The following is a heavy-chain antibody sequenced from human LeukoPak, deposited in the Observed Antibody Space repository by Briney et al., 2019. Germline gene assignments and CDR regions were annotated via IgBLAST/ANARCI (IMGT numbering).Heavy chain of an antibody. J-gene: IGHJ1*01. CDR3: ARDVDTAISFQH. D-gene: IGHD5-18*01. CDR1: GGSISSSSYY. V-gene: IGHV4-39*07. Sequence: SETLFLTCTVSGGSISSSSYYWGWIRQPPGKGLEWIGSIYYSGSTYYNPSLKSRVTISVDTSKNQFSLKLSSVTAADTAVYYCARDVDTAISFQHWGQGTLVTVSS. CDR2: IYYSGST.